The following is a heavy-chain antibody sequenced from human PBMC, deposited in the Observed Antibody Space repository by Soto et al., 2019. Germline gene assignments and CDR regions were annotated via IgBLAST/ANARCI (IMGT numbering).Heavy chain of an antibody. J-gene: IGHJ4*02. D-gene: IGHD3-3*01. CDR1: GFTFSSYG. CDR2: IWYDGSNK. V-gene: IGHV3-33*01. CDR3: ARGGSRIFGVVSDY. Sequence: QVQLVESGGGVVQPGRSLRLSCAASGFTFSSYGMHWVRQAPGKGLEWVAVIWYDGSNKYYADSVKGRFTISRDNSKNTLYLQVNSLRAEDTAVYYCARGGSRIFGVVSDYWGQGTLVTVSS.